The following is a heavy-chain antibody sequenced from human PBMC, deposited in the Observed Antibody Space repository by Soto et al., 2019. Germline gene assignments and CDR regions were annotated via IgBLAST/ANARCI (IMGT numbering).Heavy chain of an antibody. D-gene: IGHD6-13*01. CDR2: INHSGST. V-gene: IGHV4-34*01. CDR3: AQYSSSWYEVY. J-gene: IGHJ4*02. Sequence: SETLSLTCAVYGGSFSGYYWSWIRQPPGKGLEWIGEINHSGSTNYNPSLKSRVTISVDTSKNQFSLKLSSVTAADTAVYYCAQYSSSWYEVYWGQGTLVSVSS. CDR1: GGSFSGYY.